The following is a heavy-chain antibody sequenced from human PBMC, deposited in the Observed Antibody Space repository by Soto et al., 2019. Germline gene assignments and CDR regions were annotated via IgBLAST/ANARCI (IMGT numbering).Heavy chain of an antibody. CDR1: GFTFSSYW. CDR3: AREYYDFWSGYRSFDP. CDR2: IKQDGSEK. Sequence: GGSLRLSCAASGFTFSSYWMSWVRQAPGKGLEWVANIKQDGSEKYYVDSVKGRFTISRDNAKNSLYLQMNSLRAEDTAVYYCAREYYDFWSGYRSFDPWGQGTLVTVSS. J-gene: IGHJ5*02. D-gene: IGHD3-3*01. V-gene: IGHV3-7*01.